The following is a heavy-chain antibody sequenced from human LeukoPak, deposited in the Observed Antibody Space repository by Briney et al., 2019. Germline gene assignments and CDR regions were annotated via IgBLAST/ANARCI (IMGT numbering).Heavy chain of an antibody. CDR3: AKSGYNRFDY. CDR1: EFSVGSNY. J-gene: IGHJ4*02. D-gene: IGHD5-24*01. V-gene: IGHV3-53*01. Sequence: GGSLRLSCAASEFSVGSNYMTWVRQAPGKGLEWVSLIYSGGSTYYADSVKGRFTISRDNSKNTLYLQMNSLRAEDTAVYYCAKSGYNRFDYWGQGTLVTVSS. CDR2: IYSGGST.